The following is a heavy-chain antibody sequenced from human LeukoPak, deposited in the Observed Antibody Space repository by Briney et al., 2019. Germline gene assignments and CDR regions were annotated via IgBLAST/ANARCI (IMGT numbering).Heavy chain of an antibody. V-gene: IGHV4-39*01. Sequence: SETLSLTCTVSGGSISSSSYYWGWIRQPPGKGLEWIGSIYYSGSTYYNPSLKSRVTISVDTSKNQFSLKLSSLTAADTAVYYCARTGDSLNWFDPWGQGTLVTVSS. J-gene: IGHJ5*02. D-gene: IGHD7-27*01. CDR3: ARTGDSLNWFDP. CDR1: GGSISSSSYY. CDR2: IYYSGST.